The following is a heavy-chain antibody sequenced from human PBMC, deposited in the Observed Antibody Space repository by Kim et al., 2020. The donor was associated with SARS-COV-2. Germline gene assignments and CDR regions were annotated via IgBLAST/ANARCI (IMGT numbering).Heavy chain of an antibody. V-gene: IGHV4-59*13. CDR3: ARDVRASSTSYLGWFDP. Sequence: SETLSLTCTVSGGSISSYYWSWIRQPPGKGLEWIGYIYYSGSTNYNPSLKSRVTISVDTSKNQFSLKLSSVTAADTAVYYCARDVRASSTSYLGWFDPWGQGTLVTVSS. CDR2: IYYSGST. J-gene: IGHJ5*02. CDR1: GGSISSYY. D-gene: IGHD2-2*01.